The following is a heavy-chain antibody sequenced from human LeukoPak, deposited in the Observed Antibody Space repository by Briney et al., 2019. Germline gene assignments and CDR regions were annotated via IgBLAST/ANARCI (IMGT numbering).Heavy chain of an antibody. Sequence: GGSLRLSCAASRFIFSDYTMSWVRQLPGKGLEWVSGIRHSGVDSSYADSVKGRFTISRDNSKNMLYLQMNSLRDDDTGAYYCARDRRATPMYFFDFWGQGTPVTVSS. CDR3: ARDRRATPMYFFDF. V-gene: IGHV3-23*01. D-gene: IGHD2-15*01. J-gene: IGHJ4*02. CDR2: IRHSGVDS. CDR1: RFIFSDYT.